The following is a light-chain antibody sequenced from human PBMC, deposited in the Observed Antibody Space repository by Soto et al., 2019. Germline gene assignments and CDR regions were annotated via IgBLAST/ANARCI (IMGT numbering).Light chain of an antibody. J-gene: IGLJ3*02. CDR1: YTDVGGYNR. CDR2: EVD. Sequence: QSALTQPASVSGSPGQSITISSTGTYTDVGGYNRVSWYQHHAGKGPKMLIFEVDNRPSGISDRFSGSKSGDTASLTISDLQAEDEADYYCVSYIESSLTHGVFGGGTKLTVL. V-gene: IGLV2-14*01. CDR3: VSYIESSLTHGV.